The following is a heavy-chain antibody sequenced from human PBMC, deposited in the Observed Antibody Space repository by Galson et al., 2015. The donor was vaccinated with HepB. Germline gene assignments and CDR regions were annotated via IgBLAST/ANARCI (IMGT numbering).Heavy chain of an antibody. V-gene: IGHV4-31*03. Sequence: TLSLTCTVSGGSISSGGYYWSWIRQHPGKGLEWIGYIYYSGSTYYNPSLKSRVTISVDTSKNQFSLKLSSVTAADTAVYYCARAYCSSTSCHRGFDLWGRGTLVTVSS. J-gene: IGHJ2*01. CDR2: IYYSGST. CDR3: ARAYCSSTSCHRGFDL. CDR1: GGSISSGGYY. D-gene: IGHD2-2*02.